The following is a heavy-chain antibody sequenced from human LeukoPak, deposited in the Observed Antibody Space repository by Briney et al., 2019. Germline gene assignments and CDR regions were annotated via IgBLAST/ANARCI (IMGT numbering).Heavy chain of an antibody. Sequence: SETLSLTCAVYGGSFSDYYWSWIRQPPGKGLEWIGEINHSGNTNYNPSLKSRVTMSVDTSRNHLSLKLTSVTAADTAVYYCARDESTGSGWGQGTLVTVSS. D-gene: IGHD3-10*01. CDR2: INHSGNT. V-gene: IGHV4-34*01. CDR3: ARDESTGSG. CDR1: GGSFSDYY. J-gene: IGHJ4*02.